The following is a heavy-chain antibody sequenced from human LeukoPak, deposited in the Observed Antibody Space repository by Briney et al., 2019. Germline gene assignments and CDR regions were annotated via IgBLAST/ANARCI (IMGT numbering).Heavy chain of an antibody. CDR2: LSGSGGGT. CDR3: AKRGVVIRVILVGFHKEAYYFDS. CDR1: GITLSNYG. J-gene: IGHJ4*02. Sequence: GGSLRLSCAVSGITLSNYGMSWVRQAPGKGLEWVAGLSGSGGGTNYADSVKGRFTISRDNAKNTLYLQMNNLRAEDTAVYFCAKRGVVIRVILVGFHKEAYYFDSWGQGALVTVSS. D-gene: IGHD3-10*01. V-gene: IGHV3-23*01.